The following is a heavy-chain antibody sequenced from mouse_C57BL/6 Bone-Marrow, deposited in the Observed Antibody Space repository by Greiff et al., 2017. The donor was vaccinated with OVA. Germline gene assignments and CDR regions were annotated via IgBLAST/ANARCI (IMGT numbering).Heavy chain of an antibody. V-gene: IGHV14-1*01. CDR3: ARRGLRRDYAMDY. Sequence: VQLQQSGAELVRPGASVKLSCTASGFNIKDYYMHWVKQRPEQGLEWIGRIDPEDGDTEYAPKFQGKATMTADTSSNTAYLQLSSLTSEDSAVYYCARRGLRRDYAMDYWGQGTSVTVSS. CDR2: IDPEDGDT. J-gene: IGHJ4*01. CDR1: GFNIKDYY. D-gene: IGHD2-2*01.